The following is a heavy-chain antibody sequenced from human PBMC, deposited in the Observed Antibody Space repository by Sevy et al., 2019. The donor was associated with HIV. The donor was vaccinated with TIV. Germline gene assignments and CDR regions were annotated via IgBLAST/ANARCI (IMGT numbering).Heavy chain of an antibody. J-gene: IGHJ5*02. CDR3: ARETDNSARWLDP. Sequence: GGSLRLSCAASGFTFNFHGMHWVRQAPGKGLEWVAFIWNDGSNKYMAESVKGRFTISRDNSKNTLFLQMNSLTVEDTAIYYGARETDNSARWLDPWGQGTLVTVSS. CDR1: GFTFNFHG. D-gene: IGHD4-4*01. V-gene: IGHV3-30*02. CDR2: IWNDGSNK.